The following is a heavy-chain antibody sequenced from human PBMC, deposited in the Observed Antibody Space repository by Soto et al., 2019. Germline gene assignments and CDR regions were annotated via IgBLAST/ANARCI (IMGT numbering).Heavy chain of an antibody. J-gene: IGHJ4*02. CDR3: AGELRYFDWLILDY. Sequence: GASVKVSCKASGGTFSSYAISWVRQAPGQGLEWMGGIIPIFGTANYAQKFQGRVTITADESTSTAYMELSSLRSEDTAVYYCAGELRYFDWLILDYWGQGTLVTVSS. V-gene: IGHV1-69*13. CDR2: IIPIFGTA. CDR1: GGTFSSYA. D-gene: IGHD3-9*01.